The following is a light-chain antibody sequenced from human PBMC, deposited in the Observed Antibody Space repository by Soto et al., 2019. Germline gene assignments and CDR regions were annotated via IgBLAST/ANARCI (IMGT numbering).Light chain of an antibody. Sequence: QSVLTQPASVSGSPGQSITISCTGTSSDVGGFNYVSWYQQHQGKAPKLMIYDVSNRPSGVSNRFSDSKSGNTASLTISGLQAEDEADYYCSSYTSSSLYVFGTGTKVTVL. V-gene: IGLV2-14*01. CDR1: SSDVGGFNY. J-gene: IGLJ1*01. CDR3: SSYTSSSLYV. CDR2: DVS.